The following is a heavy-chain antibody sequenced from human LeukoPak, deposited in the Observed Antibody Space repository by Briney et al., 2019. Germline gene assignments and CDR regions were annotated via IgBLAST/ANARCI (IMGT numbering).Heavy chain of an antibody. J-gene: IGHJ4*02. Sequence: SVKVSCKASGGTFSSYAISWVRQAPGQGLEWMGGIIPIFGTANYAQKFQGRVTLTADESTSTAYMELSSLRSEDTAVYYCARESPPGSSSSYFDYWGQGTLVTVSS. D-gene: IGHD6-6*01. CDR3: ARESPPGSSSSYFDY. CDR1: GGTFSSYA. V-gene: IGHV1-69*13. CDR2: IIPIFGTA.